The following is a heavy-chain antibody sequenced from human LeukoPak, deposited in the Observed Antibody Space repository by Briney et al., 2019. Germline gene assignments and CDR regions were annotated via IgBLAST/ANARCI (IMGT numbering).Heavy chain of an antibody. J-gene: IGHJ4*02. V-gene: IGHV4-39*01. CDR2: VHYSGSA. Sequence: SETLSLTCTVSGGSISSSSYYWGWIRQPPGEGLEWIGSVHYSGSAYYKPSLKSRLTTSVDTSKKEFSLSLSSVTAADTAVYYCARRQWLGGYYFDYWGQGTLVIVSS. CDR3: ARRQWLGGYYFDY. CDR1: GGSISSSSYY. D-gene: IGHD6-19*01.